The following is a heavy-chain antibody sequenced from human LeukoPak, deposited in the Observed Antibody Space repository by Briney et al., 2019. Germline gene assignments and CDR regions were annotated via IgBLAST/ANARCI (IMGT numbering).Heavy chain of an antibody. Sequence: PGGSLRLSCAASGFTFSSYAMNWVRQAPGKGLEWVSAISSSGSTIYYAGSVKGRFTISRDNAKNSLYLQMNILRAEDTAVYYCAELGITMIGGVWGKGTTVTISS. CDR3: AELGITMIGGV. D-gene: IGHD3-10*02. V-gene: IGHV3-48*03. CDR1: GFTFSSYA. J-gene: IGHJ6*04. CDR2: ISSSGSTI.